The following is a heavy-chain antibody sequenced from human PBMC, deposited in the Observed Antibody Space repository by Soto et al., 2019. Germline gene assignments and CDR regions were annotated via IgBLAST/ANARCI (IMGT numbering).Heavy chain of an antibody. CDR1: GGTFSSYA. Sequence: ASVKVSCKASGGTFSSYAISWVRQAPGQGLEWMGGIIPIFGTANYAQKFQGRVTITADKSTRTAYMEPSSLRSDDTAVYFCARDISRRQTYYGMDVWGQGATVTVSS. V-gene: IGHV1-69*06. J-gene: IGHJ6*02. CDR3: ARDISRRQTYYGMDV. D-gene: IGHD2-21*01. CDR2: IIPIFGTA.